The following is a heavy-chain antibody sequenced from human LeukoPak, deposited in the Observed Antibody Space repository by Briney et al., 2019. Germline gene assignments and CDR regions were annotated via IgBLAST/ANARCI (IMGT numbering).Heavy chain of an antibody. J-gene: IGHJ4*02. Sequence: ASVKVSCKASGYTFTSYYMHWVRQAPGQGLEWMGIINPSGGSTSYAQKFQGRVTMTRDTPTSTVYMELSSLRSEDTAVYYCAREVITMVRDKKNYFDYWGQGTLVTVSS. V-gene: IGHV1-46*01. D-gene: IGHD3-10*01. CDR1: GYTFTSYY. CDR3: AREVITMVRDKKNYFDY. CDR2: INPSGGST.